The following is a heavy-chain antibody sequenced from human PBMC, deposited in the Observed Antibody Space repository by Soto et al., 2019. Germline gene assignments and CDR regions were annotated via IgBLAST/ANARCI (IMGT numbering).Heavy chain of an antibody. D-gene: IGHD1-26*01. Sequence: QVQLQESGPGLVKPSETLSLTCTVSGGSLNSSSYYWSWIRQPPGKGLEWIGYIHYFGSTKYNPSLESRVVISVDTPKNQFSLKVPSVTAADTAKYFCARGGSYVGFDSWGQGARVTVSS. CDR2: IHYFGST. J-gene: IGHJ4*02. V-gene: IGHV4-61*01. CDR1: GGSLNSSSYY. CDR3: ARGGSYVGFDS.